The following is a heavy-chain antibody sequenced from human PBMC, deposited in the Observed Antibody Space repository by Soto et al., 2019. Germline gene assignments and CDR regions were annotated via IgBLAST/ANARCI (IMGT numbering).Heavy chain of an antibody. CDR2: IYYSGST. CDR1: GGSISSYY. V-gene: IGHV4-59*01. D-gene: IGHD4-17*01. J-gene: IGHJ2*01. CDR3: ARGGYGDSDYWYFDL. Sequence: QVQLQESGPGLVKPSETLSLTCTVSGGSISSYYWSRIRQPPGKGLEWIGYIYYSGSTNYIPSLKSRVTISVDTSKNQFSLKLSSVTAADTAVYYCARGGYGDSDYWYFDLWGRGTLVTVSS.